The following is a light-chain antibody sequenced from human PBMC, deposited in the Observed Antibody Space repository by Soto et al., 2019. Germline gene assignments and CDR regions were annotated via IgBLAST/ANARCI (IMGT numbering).Light chain of an antibody. CDR3: QQYSTSSARYT. CDR2: NAS. Sequence: DIVLTQSPGTLSLSPGERATLFCRASQSVSSNFFAWYQQKPGQAPRLLIYNASRRTAGIPDMFSGSGSGTVFPLTISRLEAEDCAVYYCQQYSTSSARYTFGQGTK. J-gene: IGKJ2*01. V-gene: IGKV3D-20*02. CDR1: QSVSSNF.